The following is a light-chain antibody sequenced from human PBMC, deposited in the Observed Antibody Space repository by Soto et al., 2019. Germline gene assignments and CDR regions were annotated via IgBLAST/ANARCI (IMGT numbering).Light chain of an antibody. CDR3: MESLQFPLA. J-gene: IGKJ4*01. V-gene: IGKV2D-29*01. Sequence: DIVLTQTPLSLSVTPGQPASISCKSSQSLLHRDGKTYLYWYQQKPGQPPQLLIYEVSNRYSGVPDRFSGSGSGTHFILKINGVEAEDVGVYYCMESLQFPLAFGGGTKVEIK. CDR1: QSLLHRDGKTY. CDR2: EVS.